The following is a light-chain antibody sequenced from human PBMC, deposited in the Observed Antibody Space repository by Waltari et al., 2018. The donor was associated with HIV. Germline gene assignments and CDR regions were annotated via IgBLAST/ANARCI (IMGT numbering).Light chain of an antibody. Sequence: DMVMTQSQDSLAVSLGVRATINCKSSQTDLYSSNNKNYLAWYQQKPGQPPKLLLYCASLRHSGVPDRFSGSGSGTDFNLSIISLQAEDEAVYYCQQYFNNPSFAFGPWTKVEI. CDR3: QQYFNNPSFA. CDR1: QTDLYSSNNKNY. V-gene: IGKV4-1*01. CDR2: CAS. J-gene: IGKJ3*01.